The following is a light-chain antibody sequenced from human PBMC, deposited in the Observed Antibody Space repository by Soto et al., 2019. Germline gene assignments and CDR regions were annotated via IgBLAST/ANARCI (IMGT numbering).Light chain of an antibody. CDR2: ANS. CDR3: QSYDSSLSGSNWV. V-gene: IGLV1-40*01. J-gene: IGLJ3*02. CDR1: SSNIGAHYD. Sequence: QLVLTQPPSVSGAPGQRVTISCTGSSSNIGAHYDVHWYQQLPGTAPKLLIYANSNRPSGVPDRFSGSKSGTSASLAITGLQAEDEADYYCQSYDSSLSGSNWVFGGGTQLTVL.